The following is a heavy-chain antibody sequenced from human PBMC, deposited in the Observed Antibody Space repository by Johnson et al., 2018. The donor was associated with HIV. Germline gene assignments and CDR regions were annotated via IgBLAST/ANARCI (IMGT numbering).Heavy chain of an antibody. Sequence: QVHLVESGGDVVQPGRSLRLSCVASGFTFSSYGMHWVRQAPGKGLEWVAVISYDGDNKYYADSVKGRFTISRDNSKNTLYLQMNSLRAEDTAVYYCARGGDGYNSRFREPFGAFDIWGQGTMVTVSS. D-gene: IGHD5-24*01. CDR1: GFTFSSYG. CDR2: ISYDGDNK. V-gene: IGHV3-30*03. J-gene: IGHJ3*02. CDR3: ARGGDGYNSRFREPFGAFDI.